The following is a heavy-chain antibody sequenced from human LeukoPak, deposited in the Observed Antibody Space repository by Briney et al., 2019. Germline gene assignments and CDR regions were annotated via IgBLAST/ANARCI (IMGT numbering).Heavy chain of an antibody. CDR3: ARDYL. Sequence: SEPLSLTCTVSGYSISSGYYWGWIRQPPGKGLEWIGSIYHSGSTYYNPSLKSRVTISVDTSKNQFSLKLSSVTAADTAVYYCARDYLWGQGTLVTVSS. CDR1: GYSISSGYY. CDR2: IYHSGST. J-gene: IGHJ4*02. V-gene: IGHV4-38-2*02. D-gene: IGHD3-16*02.